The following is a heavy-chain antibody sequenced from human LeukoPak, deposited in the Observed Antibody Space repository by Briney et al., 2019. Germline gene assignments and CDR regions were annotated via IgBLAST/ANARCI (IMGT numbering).Heavy chain of an antibody. CDR1: GHTFTGYY. D-gene: IGHD5-12*01. Sequence: GASVKVSCKASGHTFTGYYMHWVRQAPGQGLEWMGWINPNSGGTNYAQKFQGRVTMTRDTSISTAYMELSRLRSDDTAVYYCARDRDGYEYYDAFDIWGQGTMVTVSS. CDR3: ARDRDGYEYYDAFDI. V-gene: IGHV1-2*02. J-gene: IGHJ3*02. CDR2: INPNSGGT.